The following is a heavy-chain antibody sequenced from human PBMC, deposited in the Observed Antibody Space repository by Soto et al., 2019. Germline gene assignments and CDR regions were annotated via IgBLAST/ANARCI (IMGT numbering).Heavy chain of an antibody. Sequence: QVQLVQSGAEVKKPGSSVKVSCKASGGTFSSYTISWVRQAPGQGLEWMGRIIPILGIANYAQKFQGRVTITADKSTSTAYMELSSLGSEDTAVYYCAREPILGYCGSTSCHTYNWFDPWGQGTLVTVSS. CDR1: GGTFSSYT. CDR3: AREPILGYCGSTSCHTYNWFDP. J-gene: IGHJ5*02. D-gene: IGHD2-2*01. V-gene: IGHV1-69*08. CDR2: IIPILGIA.